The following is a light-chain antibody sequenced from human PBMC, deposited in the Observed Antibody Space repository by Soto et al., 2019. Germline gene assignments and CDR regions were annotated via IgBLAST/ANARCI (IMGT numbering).Light chain of an antibody. Sequence: QSVLTQPASVSGSPGQSITISCTGTSSDVGGYNYVSWYQQHPGKAPKLMIYEVSNRHSGVSNRFSGSKSGNTASLTISGLQAEDEADYYCCSFAGNPYVFGTGTKLTVL. CDR1: SSDVGGYNY. CDR3: CSFAGNPYV. V-gene: IGLV2-14*01. J-gene: IGLJ1*01. CDR2: EVS.